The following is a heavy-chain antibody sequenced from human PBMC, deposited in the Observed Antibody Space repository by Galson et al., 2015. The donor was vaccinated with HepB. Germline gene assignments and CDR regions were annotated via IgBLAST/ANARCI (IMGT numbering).Heavy chain of an antibody. D-gene: IGHD3-10*01. J-gene: IGHJ6*02. CDR2: ISYDGSFR. CDR3: ARRISLVRGIITKPDYYYGMDV. V-gene: IGHV3-30*03. Sequence: SLRLSCASSGFSFSNYGIHWVRQAPGKGLEWMAVISYDGSFRYYADSVKGRFPVSRDNAKDSVYLQLDSLRAEDTAVYYCARRISLVRGIITKPDYYYGMDVWGQGTTVTVSS. CDR1: GFSFSNYG.